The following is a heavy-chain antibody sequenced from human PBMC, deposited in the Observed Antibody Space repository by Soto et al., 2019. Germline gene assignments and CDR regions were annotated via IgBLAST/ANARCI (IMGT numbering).Heavy chain of an antibody. CDR3: ARGWHDSSVYYYYGMDV. CDR1: GGSISSSGYY. J-gene: IGHJ6*02. D-gene: IGHD3-22*01. Sequence: SETLSLTCTVSGGSISSSGYYWGWIRQPPGKGLEWIGSIYYSGSTYYNPSLKSRVTISVDTSKNQFSLKLSSVTAADTAVYYCARGWHDSSVYYYYGMDVWGQGTTVTVSS. CDR2: IYYSGST. V-gene: IGHV4-39*01.